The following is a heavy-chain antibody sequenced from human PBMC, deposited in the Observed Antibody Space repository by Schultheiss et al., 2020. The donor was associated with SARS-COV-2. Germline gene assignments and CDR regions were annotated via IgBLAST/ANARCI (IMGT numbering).Heavy chain of an antibody. Sequence: GGSLRLSCAASGFTFSSYAMSWVRQAPGKGLEWVAVIWDDGSNKSYADSVKGRFTISRDNSKNTLYLQMNSLRAEDTAVYYCARSGTGYCSGGSCYSYYYYGMDVWGQGTTVTVSS. D-gene: IGHD2-15*01. CDR2: IWDDGSNK. V-gene: IGHV3-33*08. CDR1: GFTFSSYA. J-gene: IGHJ6*02. CDR3: ARSGTGYCSGGSCYSYYYYGMDV.